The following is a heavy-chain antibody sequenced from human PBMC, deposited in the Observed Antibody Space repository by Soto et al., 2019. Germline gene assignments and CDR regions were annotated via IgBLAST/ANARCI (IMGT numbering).Heavy chain of an antibody. CDR1: GGYISSYY. D-gene: IGHD6-19*01. J-gene: IGHJ4*02. CDR3: ARDRGEQWLVL. CDR2: IYYSGST. Sequence: PSETLSVTCTVAGGYISSYYWSWIRQPPGKGLEWIGYIYYSGSTNYNPSLKSRVTISVDTSKNQFSLKLSSVTAADTAVYYCARDRGEQWLVLWGQGTLVTAPQ. V-gene: IGHV4-59*01.